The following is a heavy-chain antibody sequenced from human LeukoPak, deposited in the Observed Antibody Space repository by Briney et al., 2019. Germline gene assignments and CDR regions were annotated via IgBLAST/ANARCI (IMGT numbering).Heavy chain of an antibody. CDR2: ISGDGADT. CDR1: GFTFDDYA. CDR3: AKGRYRSAWYDFDY. Sequence: PGGSLRLSCAASGFTFDDYAMHWVRQAPGKGLEWVSLISGDGADTHYADSVKGRFTISRDNTKNSLYLQMNSLRTEDTALYYCAKGRYRSAWYDFDYWGQGTLVTVSS. J-gene: IGHJ4*02. D-gene: IGHD6-19*01. V-gene: IGHV3-43*02.